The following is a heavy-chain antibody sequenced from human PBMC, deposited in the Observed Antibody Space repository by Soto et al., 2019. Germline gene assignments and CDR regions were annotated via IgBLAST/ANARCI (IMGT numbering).Heavy chain of an antibody. V-gene: IGHV4-59*01. CDR3: ASQYYYDSSGSQTFDY. D-gene: IGHD3-22*01. CDR1: GGSISSYY. J-gene: IGHJ4*02. CDR2: IYYSGST. Sequence: SETLSLTCTVSGGSISSYYWSWIRQPPGKGLEWIGYIYYSGSTNYNPSLKSRVTISVDTSKNQFSLKLNSVTAADTAVYYCASQYYYDSSGSQTFDYWGQGTQVTVSS.